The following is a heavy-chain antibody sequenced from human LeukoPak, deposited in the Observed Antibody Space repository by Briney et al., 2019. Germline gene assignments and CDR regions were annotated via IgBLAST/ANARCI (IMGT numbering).Heavy chain of an antibody. D-gene: IGHD3-16*01. CDR1: GYNFTTFG. CDR3: ARERGRGFDL. J-gene: IGHJ5*02. CDR2: ISTYNGNT. V-gene: IGHV1-18*01. Sequence: GASVKGSCKGFGYNFTTFGLNWVRQAPGLGLEWMGWISTYNGNTHSPQKFEDRVTMTTHTSTSAAYMELRSLTSDDTAVYYCARERGRGFDLWGQGTLVTVSS.